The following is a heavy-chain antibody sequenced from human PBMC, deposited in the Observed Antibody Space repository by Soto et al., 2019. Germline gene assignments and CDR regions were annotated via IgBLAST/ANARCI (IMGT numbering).Heavy chain of an antibody. CDR1: GGSISSSSYY. V-gene: IGHV4-39*01. CDR3: ARTDNDFRNGHDVFEI. J-gene: IGHJ3*02. D-gene: IGHD3-3*01. Sequence: PSETLSLTCTVSGGSISSSSYYWGWIRQPPGKGLEWIGSIYYSGSTFHNPSLKSRVTISVDTSKNQFSLKLSSVSAADTAVFYCARTDNDFRNGHDVFEIWGQGTMVTLSS. CDR2: IYYSGST.